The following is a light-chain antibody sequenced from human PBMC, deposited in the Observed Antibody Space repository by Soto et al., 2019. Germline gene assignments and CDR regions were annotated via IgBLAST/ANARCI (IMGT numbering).Light chain of an antibody. Sequence: ETVLTQSPATLSLSPGERATLSCRASQSISNYLAWFQQKPGQAPRLLIYDTSNRATGIPARFSGSGSGTDFTLTISSLEPEDSAVYYCQQRVNWPPLTFGGGTTLEIK. V-gene: IGKV3-11*01. CDR1: QSISNY. CDR2: DTS. J-gene: IGKJ4*01. CDR3: QQRVNWPPLT.